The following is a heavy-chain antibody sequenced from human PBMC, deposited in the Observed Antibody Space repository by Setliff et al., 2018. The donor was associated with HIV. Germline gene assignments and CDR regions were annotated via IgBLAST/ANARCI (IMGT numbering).Heavy chain of an antibody. Sequence: LSLTCAVSGVSVNNDDDYWGWIRQPPGKGLEWIAIIHQSGTAHKRPSLKSRVTISIDTSENLFSLNLSGVTAADTAIYYCARQVGEGKWYLDSWGHGTLVTVSS. CDR3: ARQVGEGKWYLDS. J-gene: IGHJ4*01. V-gene: IGHV4-39*01. D-gene: IGHD1-26*01. CDR2: IHQSGTA. CDR1: GVSVNNDDDY.